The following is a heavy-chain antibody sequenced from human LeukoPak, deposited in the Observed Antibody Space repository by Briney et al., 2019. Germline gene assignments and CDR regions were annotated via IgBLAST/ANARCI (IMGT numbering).Heavy chain of an antibody. V-gene: IGHV3-23*01. D-gene: IGHD4-17*01. CDR2: ITGSGGGT. CDR3: ARDPNGDYIGAFDF. Sequence: GGSLRLPCEASGFTFSSYAMIWVRQAPGKGLEWVSAITGSGGGTQYADSVKGRFTISRDNSKNTLYLQMNSLRAEDTAVYYCARDPNGDYIGAFDFRGQGTMVTVSS. CDR1: GFTFSSYA. J-gene: IGHJ3*01.